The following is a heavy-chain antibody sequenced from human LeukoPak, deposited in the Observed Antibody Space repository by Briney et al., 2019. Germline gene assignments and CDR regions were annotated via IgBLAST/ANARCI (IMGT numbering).Heavy chain of an antibody. D-gene: IGHD6-19*01. CDR2: IYYSGNT. J-gene: IGHJ4*02. V-gene: IGHV4-59*08. Sequence: KTSETLFLTCTVSGGSISNYYWSWIRQPPGKGLEWIGYIYYSGNTNYNPSLKSRVTISVDTSKKEFSLKLNSVTAADTAVYYCARSPIAVAGTLDYWGQGTLVTVSS. CDR3: ARSPIAVAGTLDY. CDR1: GGSISNYY.